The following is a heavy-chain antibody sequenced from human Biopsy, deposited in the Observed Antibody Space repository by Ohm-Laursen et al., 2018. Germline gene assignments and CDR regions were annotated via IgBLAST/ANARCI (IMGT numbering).Heavy chain of an antibody. D-gene: IGHD3-10*01. Sequence: GSSVKVSCKAPGYTFTSYEINWVRQATGQGLEWMGWMNPDSGNTGYAQNFQGRVTMTRNTSISTAYMELSSLRSEDTAVYFCARADPPLFYYGSGSSNWFDPWGQGTLVTVSS. CDR1: GYTFTSYE. CDR2: MNPDSGNT. V-gene: IGHV1-8*01. J-gene: IGHJ5*02. CDR3: ARADPPLFYYGSGSSNWFDP.